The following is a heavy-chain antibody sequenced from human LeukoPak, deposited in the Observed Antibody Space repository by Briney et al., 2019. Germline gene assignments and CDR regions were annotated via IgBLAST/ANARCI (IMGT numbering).Heavy chain of an antibody. D-gene: IGHD6-13*01. V-gene: IGHV4-59*01. CDR3: ARMEPSSSWHKLGY. Sequence: SETLSLTCTVSGGSISTYYWTWIRQPPGKGLEWIGNVYYSGSTNYNPSLKSRVTISIETSKNQFSLRLSSVTAADTAVYYCARMEPSSSWHKLGYWGQGTLVTVFS. J-gene: IGHJ4*02. CDR1: GGSISTYY. CDR2: VYYSGST.